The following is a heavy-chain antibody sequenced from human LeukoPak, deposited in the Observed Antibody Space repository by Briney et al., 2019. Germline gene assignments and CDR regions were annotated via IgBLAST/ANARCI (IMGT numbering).Heavy chain of an antibody. J-gene: IGHJ6*03. D-gene: IGHD3-16*01. CDR2: IYYSGYT. V-gene: IGHV4-59*01. CDR3: ARETSQKGAHYMDV. Sequence: SETLSLTCTVSRGSISSYYWSWMRQPPGKGLKWIGNIYYSGYTTYSPSLRSRVTISVDTSKNQFSLKLSSVTAADTAVYYCARETSQKGAHYMDVWGKGTTITISS. CDR1: RGSISSYY.